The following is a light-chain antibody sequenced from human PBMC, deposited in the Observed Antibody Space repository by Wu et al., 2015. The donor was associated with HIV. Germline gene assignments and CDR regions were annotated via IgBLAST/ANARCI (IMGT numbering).Light chain of an antibody. J-gene: IGKJ1*01. V-gene: IGKV1-5*03. CDR1: QSINIW. CDR2: KAS. Sequence: DIQMTQFPSALSAPVGDRVTITCRASQSINIWLAWYQQKPGKAPKLLIYKASFLQSGVPSRFSGSGSGTDFTLTISSLQPDDFATYYCQQYNDYWTFGQGTKVEIK. CDR3: QQYNDYWT.